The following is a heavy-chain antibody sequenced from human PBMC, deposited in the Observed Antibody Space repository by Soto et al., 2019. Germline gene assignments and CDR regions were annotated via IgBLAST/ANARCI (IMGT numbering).Heavy chain of an antibody. CDR2: IDPSDSYT. V-gene: IGHV5-10-1*04. D-gene: IGHD4-17*01. J-gene: IGHJ3*02. CDR1: GYSFTSYW. CDR3: ARFFYGDYVFNAFDI. Sequence: GSLKISCKGSGYSFTSYWISWVRQMPGKGLEWMGRIDPSDSYTNYSPSFQGQVTISADKSISTAYLQWSSLKASDTAMYYCARFFYGDYVFNAFDIWGQGTMVTVSS.